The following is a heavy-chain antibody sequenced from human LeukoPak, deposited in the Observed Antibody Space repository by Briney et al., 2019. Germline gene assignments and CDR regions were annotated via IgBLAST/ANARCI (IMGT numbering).Heavy chain of an antibody. CDR1: GFTFSHYG. V-gene: IGHV3-30*02. CDR2: IRVDGSNK. Sequence: GGSLRLSCTVSGFTFSHYGMHWVRQAPGKGLQWVAFIRVDGSNKYYADSVKGRFTISRDNSKNTLYLQMNSLRAEDTAVYYCARDSHPPEIVVVPDHPGYYTDVWGKGTTVTVSS. J-gene: IGHJ6*03. D-gene: IGHD2-2*01. CDR3: ARDSHPPEIVVVPDHPGYYTDV.